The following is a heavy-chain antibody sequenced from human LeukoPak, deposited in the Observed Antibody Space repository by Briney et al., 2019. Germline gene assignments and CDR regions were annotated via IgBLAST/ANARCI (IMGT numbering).Heavy chain of an antibody. CDR3: AKTTTGYSSGRYPGWPVDY. Sequence: GSLRLSCAASGMSFSSYEMNWVRQAPGKGLEWVSYISSGGTTIYYADSVKGRFTISRDNSKNTVYLQMNSLRAEDTAVYYCAKTTTGYSSGRYPGWPVDYWGQGTLVTVSS. CDR2: ISSGGTTI. J-gene: IGHJ4*02. V-gene: IGHV3-48*03. CDR1: GMSFSSYE. D-gene: IGHD6-19*01.